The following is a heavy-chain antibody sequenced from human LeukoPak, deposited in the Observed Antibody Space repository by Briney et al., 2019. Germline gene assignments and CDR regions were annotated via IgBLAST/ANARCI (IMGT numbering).Heavy chain of an antibody. CDR2: IYTSGST. J-gene: IGHJ5*02. Sequence: SETLSLTCIVSGGSINNYYWNWIRQPAGQGLEWIGRIYTSGSTNYNPSLKSRVTMSVDTSKNQFSLKLRSVTAADTAVYYCARHLKSSRVVPAAMPGVPFDPWGQGTLVTVSS. CDR1: GGSINNYY. CDR3: ARHLKSSRVVPAAMPGVPFDP. V-gene: IGHV4-4*07. D-gene: IGHD2-2*01.